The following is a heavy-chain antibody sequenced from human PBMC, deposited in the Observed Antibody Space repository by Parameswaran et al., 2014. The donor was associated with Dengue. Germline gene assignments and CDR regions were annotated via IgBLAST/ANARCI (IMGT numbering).Heavy chain of an antibody. Sequence: VRQAPGKGLEWMGFIHPDDSDTRYSPSYEGQVTISADKSVSTVYLQWIIVRASDTAIYYCVRLPGIPSYFESWGQGTLVTVSS. CDR3: VRLPGIPSYFES. J-gene: IGHJ4*02. CDR2: IHPDDSDT. V-gene: IGHV5-51*01.